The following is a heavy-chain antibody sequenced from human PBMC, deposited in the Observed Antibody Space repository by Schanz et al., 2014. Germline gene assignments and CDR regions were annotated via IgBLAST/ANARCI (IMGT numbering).Heavy chain of an antibody. CDR1: GITFSGYS. V-gene: IGHV3-33*08. CDR3: ARPFLGYYGDLAY. CDR2: MWNDGIKT. J-gene: IGHJ4*02. D-gene: IGHD4-17*01. Sequence: VQLVESGGGLAQPGGSLRLSCAASGITFSGYSMNWVRQAPGKGLEWVAVMWNDGIKTHYADSGKGRFTISRDNSNNTVFLQMNSLRAEDTAVYFCARPFLGYYGDLAYWGQGTLLTVSS.